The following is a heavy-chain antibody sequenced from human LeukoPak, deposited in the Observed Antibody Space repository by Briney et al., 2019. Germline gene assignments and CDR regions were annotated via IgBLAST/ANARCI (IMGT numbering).Heavy chain of an antibody. CDR1: GFPFSSHG. CDR3: AKISSSWYRGDY. CDR2: ISPGGGPT. V-gene: IGHV3-23*01. D-gene: IGHD6-13*01. J-gene: IGHJ4*02. Sequence: GGTLRLSCAGSGFPFSSHGMNWVRQAPGKGLEWVSGISPGGGPTYYADSVRGRFTISRDNSKNTLYLQMNSLRAEDTAVYYCAKISSSWYRGDYWGQGTLVTVSS.